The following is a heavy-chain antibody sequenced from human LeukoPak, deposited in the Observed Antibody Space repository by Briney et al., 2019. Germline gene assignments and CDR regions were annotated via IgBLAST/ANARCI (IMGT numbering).Heavy chain of an antibody. J-gene: IGHJ4*02. CDR2: INPNSGGT. CDR3: ARVIKEGIVGATTLTDY. V-gene: IGHV1-2*02. D-gene: IGHD1-26*01. CDR1: GGTFSSYA. Sequence: GASVKVSCKASGGTFSSYAISWVRQAPGQGLEWMGWINPNSGGTNYAQKFQGRVTMTRDTSISTAYMELSRLRSDDTAVYYCARVIKEGIVGATTLTDYWGQGTLVTVSS.